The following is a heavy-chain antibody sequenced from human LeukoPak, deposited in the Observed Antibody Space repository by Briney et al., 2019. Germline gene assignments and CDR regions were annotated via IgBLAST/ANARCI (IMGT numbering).Heavy chain of an antibody. V-gene: IGHV3-7*01. CDR2: VNQGATQK. Sequence: GGSLRLSCAASGFDFSTQWMSWVRQAPGKGLEWVAIVNQGATQKYYVDSVKGRFTISRDNAENSLYLQMNSLRAEDTAVYYCAGAYGSGSYSSFFDPWGQGTLVTVSS. D-gene: IGHD3-10*01. CDR1: GFDFSTQW. CDR3: AGAYGSGSYSSFFDP. J-gene: IGHJ5*02.